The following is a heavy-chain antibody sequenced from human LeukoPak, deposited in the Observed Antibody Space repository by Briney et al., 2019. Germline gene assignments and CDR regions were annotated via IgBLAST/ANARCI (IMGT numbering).Heavy chain of an antibody. CDR2: IVAYNGNT. CDR1: GYTFTSSG. CDR3: ARDSQWLVEYYFDY. Sequence: GASVKVSCKASGYTFTSSGMRWVRQARGQRLEWIGWIVAYNGNTNYAQKLQGRVTITTDTSTSTAYMELRSLRSDDTAVYYCARDSQWLVEYYFDYWGQGTLVTVSS. V-gene: IGHV1-18*01. D-gene: IGHD6-19*01. J-gene: IGHJ4*02.